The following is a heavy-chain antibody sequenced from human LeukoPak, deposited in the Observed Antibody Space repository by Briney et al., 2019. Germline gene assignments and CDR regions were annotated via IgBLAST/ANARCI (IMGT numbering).Heavy chain of an antibody. CDR2: INHSGST. CDR1: GGSISSSSYY. J-gene: IGHJ6*03. CDR3: ARGISKYYYYYMDV. V-gene: IGHV4-39*07. Sequence: SETLSLTCTVSGGSISSSSYYWGWIRQPPGKGLEWLGEINHSGSTNYNPSLKSRVTISVDTSKNQFSLKLSSVTAADTAVYYCARGISKYYYYYMDVWGKGTTVTVSS.